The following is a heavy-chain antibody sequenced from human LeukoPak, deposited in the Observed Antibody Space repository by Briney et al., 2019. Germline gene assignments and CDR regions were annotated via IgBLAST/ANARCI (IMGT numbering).Heavy chain of an antibody. D-gene: IGHD1-26*01. Sequence: GGSLRLSCTASGFTFGDYAMSWVRQVPGKGLEWVGFIRSKAYGGTTEYAASMKGRFTISRDDSKSIAYLQMNSLKTEDTAVYYCTRGGVIVGATRRAFDYWGQGTLVTVSS. J-gene: IGHJ4*02. CDR3: TRGGVIVGATRRAFDY. V-gene: IGHV3-49*04. CDR2: IRSKAYGGTT. CDR1: GFTFGDYA.